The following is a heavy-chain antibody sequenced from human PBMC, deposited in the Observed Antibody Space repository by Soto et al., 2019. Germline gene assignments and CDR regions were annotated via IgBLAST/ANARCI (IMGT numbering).Heavy chain of an antibody. D-gene: IGHD1-26*01. Sequence: EVQLVESGGGLVQPGGSLRLSCAASGFTFSSYWMHWVRQAPGKGLVWVSRINSDGSNTNYADSVKGRFTISRDNAKNTLYRQMTSLRAEDTAVYYCARGGSLTWYCDLWGRGTLVTVSS. CDR3: ARGGSLTWYCDL. CDR1: GFTFSSYW. J-gene: IGHJ2*01. CDR2: INSDGSNT. V-gene: IGHV3-74*01.